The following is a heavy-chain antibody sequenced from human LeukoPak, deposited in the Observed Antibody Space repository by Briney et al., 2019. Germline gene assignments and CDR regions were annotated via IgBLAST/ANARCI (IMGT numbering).Heavy chain of an antibody. CDR1: GFTVSSNF. Sequence: PGRSLRLSCAASGFTVSSNFLSWVRQAPGKGLEWVSVIYSGGSTYYADSVKGRFTISRDNSKNTLYLQMNSLRAEDTAIYYCARGDYDSSGYFDYWGQGTLVTVSS. D-gene: IGHD3-22*01. V-gene: IGHV3-53*01. CDR3: ARGDYDSSGYFDY. CDR2: IYSGGST. J-gene: IGHJ4*02.